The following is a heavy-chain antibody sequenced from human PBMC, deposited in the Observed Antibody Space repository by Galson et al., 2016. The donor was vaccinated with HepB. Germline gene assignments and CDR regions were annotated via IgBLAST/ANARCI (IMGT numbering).Heavy chain of an antibody. CDR1: GFTFSGYS. J-gene: IGHJ4*02. Sequence: SLRLSCAVSGFTFSGYSMNWVRQAPGKGLEWVSYISTSSGSIYYSDSVKGRFTVSRDNAEKSLFLQMNGLREEDTGVFYCARIRGVGQWLALDYWGQGILVTVSS. D-gene: IGHD6-19*01. CDR3: ARIRGVGQWLALDY. CDR2: ISTSSGSI. V-gene: IGHV3-48*02.